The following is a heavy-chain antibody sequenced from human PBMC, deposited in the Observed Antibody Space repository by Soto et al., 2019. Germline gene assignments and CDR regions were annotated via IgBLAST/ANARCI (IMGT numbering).Heavy chain of an antibody. CDR2: LWSNGITR. V-gene: IGHV3-33*01. J-gene: IGHJ4*02. CDR1: EFSLSRYV. CDR3: ARDLSYWSLLIDH. Sequence: GGSLSLSCTASEFSLSRYVLHLIRQAPGKGLEWVAGLWSNGITRSYADSVKGRFTISRDTSENMLYLQMNSLGAEDTAVYYCARDLSYWSLLIDHWGQGTLVTVSS. D-gene: IGHD2-8*02.